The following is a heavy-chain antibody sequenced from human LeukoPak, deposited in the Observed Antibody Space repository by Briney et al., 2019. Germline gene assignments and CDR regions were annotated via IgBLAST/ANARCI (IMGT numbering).Heavy chain of an antibody. CDR1: GGSISSGIYY. Sequence: SQTLSLTCTVSGGSISSGIYYWSWIRQPAGKGLEWIGRIYTSGSTNYNPFLKSRVTISVDTSKNQFSLKLSSVTAADTAVYYCAREPIVLVPTALYYCDYWGQGTLVTVSS. D-gene: IGHD2-2*01. J-gene: IGHJ4*02. CDR2: IYTSGST. V-gene: IGHV4-61*02. CDR3: AREPIVLVPTALYYCDY.